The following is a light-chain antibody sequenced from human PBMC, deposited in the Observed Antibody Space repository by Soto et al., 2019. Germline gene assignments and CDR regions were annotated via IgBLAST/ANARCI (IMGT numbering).Light chain of an antibody. CDR3: CSYAGRYIWV. Sequence: QSVLTQPRSVSGSPGQSVTISCTGTSSDVGGYNYVSWYQQHPDKAPKLMIYDVSKRPSGVPDRFSGSKSGNTASLTISGLQAEDEADYYCCSYAGRYIWVFGGGTKVTVL. J-gene: IGLJ3*02. CDR2: DVS. CDR1: SSDVGGYNY. V-gene: IGLV2-11*01.